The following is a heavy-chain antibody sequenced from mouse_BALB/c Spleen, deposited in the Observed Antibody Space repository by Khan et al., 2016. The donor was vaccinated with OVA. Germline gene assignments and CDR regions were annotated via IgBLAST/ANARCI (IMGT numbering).Heavy chain of an antibody. Sequence: QVQLQQSGAELARPGASVKMSCKTSGYTFTTYMLHWVKQRPGRSLEWIGYINPSNDYTNYNQKFKDKSTLTADKSSRTAYMQLSSLTAENSAVYYCASSEQLALRGGFTYWGQGTLVTVSA. D-gene: IGHD3-1*01. J-gene: IGHJ3*01. CDR3: ASSEQLALRGGFTY. CDR1: GYTFTTYM. CDR2: INPSNDYT. V-gene: IGHV1-4*01.